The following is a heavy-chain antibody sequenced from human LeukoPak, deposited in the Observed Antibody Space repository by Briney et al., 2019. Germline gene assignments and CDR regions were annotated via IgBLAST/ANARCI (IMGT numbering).Heavy chain of an antibody. CDR1: GFTFSSYG. J-gene: IGHJ3*02. V-gene: IGHV3-48*04. Sequence: GGSLRLSCAASGFTFSSYGMSWVRQAPGKGLEWVSAISSSGSTIYYADSVKGRFTISRDNAKNSLYLQMNSLRAEDTAVYYCARDLVAVAGTANDAFDIWRQGTMVTVSS. CDR2: ISSSGSTI. D-gene: IGHD6-19*01. CDR3: ARDLVAVAGTANDAFDI.